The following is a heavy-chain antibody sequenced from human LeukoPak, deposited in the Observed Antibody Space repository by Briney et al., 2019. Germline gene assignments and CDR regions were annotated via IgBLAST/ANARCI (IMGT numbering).Heavy chain of an antibody. V-gene: IGHV3-48*04. CDR1: EFSFSSYS. CDR2: ISHTGSTM. Sequence: GGSLRLSCAASEFSFSSYSMNWVRRAPGKGLEWVSYISHTGSTMSYADSVKGRFTISRDNARNSLYLQMNSLRAEDTAVYYCAIPPLSGTGSSRPLAGMDVWGQGITVTVSS. CDR3: AIPPLSGTGSSRPLAGMDV. D-gene: IGHD3-10*01. J-gene: IGHJ6*02.